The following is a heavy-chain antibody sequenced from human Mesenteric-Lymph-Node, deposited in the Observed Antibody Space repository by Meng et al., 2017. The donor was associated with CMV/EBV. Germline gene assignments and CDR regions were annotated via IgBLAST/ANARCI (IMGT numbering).Heavy chain of an antibody. Sequence: SETLSLTCVISGDSVSSNSAAWNWIRQSPSRGLEWLGRVYYRSRWFTEYAVSVKSRITIKSDTSKNQFSLQLNSVTPEDTAVYYCARVPSFVVVVPAAVDYWGQGTLVTVSS. D-gene: IGHD2-2*01. CDR1: GDSVSSNSAA. V-gene: IGHV6-1*01. J-gene: IGHJ4*02. CDR2: VYYRSRWFT. CDR3: ARVPSFVVVVPAAVDY.